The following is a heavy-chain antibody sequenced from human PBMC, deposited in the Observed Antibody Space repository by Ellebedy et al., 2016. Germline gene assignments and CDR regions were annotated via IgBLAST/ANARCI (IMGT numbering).Heavy chain of an antibody. CDR3: ATQPWGEVTGQEVTGQA. CDR1: GFILSHNY. CDR2: VYRGGNT. J-gene: IGHJ5*02. Sequence: GESLKISXAASGFILSHNYMSWVRQAPGKGLEWVSVVYRGGNTFYIESVKGRFTVSRDESKNMLFLQMNYLTAEDTAVYYCATQPWGEVTGQEVTGQAWGQGTLVTVSS. V-gene: IGHV3-66*01. D-gene: IGHD1-14*01.